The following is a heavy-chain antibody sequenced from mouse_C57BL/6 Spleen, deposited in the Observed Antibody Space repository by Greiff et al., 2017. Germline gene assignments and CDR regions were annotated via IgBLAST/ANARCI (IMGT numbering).Heavy chain of an antibody. CDR3: ARDYSNYDYAMDY. CDR2: IDPSDSNT. CDR1: GYTFTSYW. D-gene: IGHD2-5*01. V-gene: IGHV1-50*01. Sequence: VQLQQSGAELVKPGASVKLSCKASGYTFTSYWMQWVKQRPGQGLEWMGEIDPSDSNTNYNQKFKGKATLTVDTSSSTAYMQRSSLTSEDSAVYYCARDYSNYDYAMDYWGQGTSVTVSS. J-gene: IGHJ4*01.